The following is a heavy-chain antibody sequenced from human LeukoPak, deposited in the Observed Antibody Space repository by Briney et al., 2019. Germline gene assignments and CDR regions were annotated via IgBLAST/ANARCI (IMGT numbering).Heavy chain of an antibody. J-gene: IGHJ5*02. CDR3: ARHGPQIVVVPAAHRGFDP. V-gene: IGHV4-61*08. D-gene: IGHD2-2*01. CDR2: IYTSGST. Sequence: PSETLSLTCVVFGDSISSGAYYWSWIRQPPGKGLEWIGYIYTSGSTNYNPSLKSRVTISVDTSKNQFSLKLSSVTAADTAVYYCARHGPQIVVVPAAHRGFDPWGQGTLVTVSS. CDR1: GDSISSGAYY.